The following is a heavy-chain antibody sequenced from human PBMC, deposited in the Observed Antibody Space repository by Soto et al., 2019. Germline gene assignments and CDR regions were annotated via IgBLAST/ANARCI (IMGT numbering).Heavy chain of an antibody. CDR2: ISYDGSNK. Sequence: QVQLVESGGGVVQPGRSLRLSCAASGFTFSSYGMHWVRQAPGKGLEWVAVISYDGSNKYYADSVKGRFTISRDNSKNTLYLQIDSLRAGDTAGYYWAKDPFANMVWAAGPFYFWGQGTLVTVSS. CDR3: AKDPFANMVWAAGPFYF. J-gene: IGHJ4*02. V-gene: IGHV3-30*18. CDR1: GFTFSSYG. D-gene: IGHD3-10*01.